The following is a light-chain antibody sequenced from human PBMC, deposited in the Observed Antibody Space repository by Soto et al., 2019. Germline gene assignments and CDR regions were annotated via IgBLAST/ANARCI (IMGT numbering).Light chain of an antibody. CDR2: SDN. CDR1: RSNIGENT. CDR3: ASWDDSLSVWV. J-gene: IGLJ3*02. V-gene: IGLV1-44*01. Sequence: QSVLTQPHSASGTPGQRVTISCSGSRSNIGENTVNWYRQFPGTAPKVLIYSDNQRPSAVPDRFSGSKSGASASLAIYGLQSEDEADYYCASWDDSLSVWVFGGGTKVTV.